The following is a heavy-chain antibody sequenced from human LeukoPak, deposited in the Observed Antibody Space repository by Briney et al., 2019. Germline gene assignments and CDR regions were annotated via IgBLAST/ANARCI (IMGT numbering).Heavy chain of an antibody. CDR2: ISSSSKTI. Sequence: GGSLRPSRAPSGLTLSRYSMNGVGQPPGKGLDWVSYISSSSKTIYYADSVKGRFTISRDNAKNSLYLQMNSLRDEDSAVYYCARDQGIFDYWGQGTLVTVSS. V-gene: IGHV3-48*02. J-gene: IGHJ4*02. CDR1: GLTLSRYS. CDR3: ARDQGIFDY.